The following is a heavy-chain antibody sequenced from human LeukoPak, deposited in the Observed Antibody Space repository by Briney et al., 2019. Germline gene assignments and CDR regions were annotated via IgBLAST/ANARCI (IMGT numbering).Heavy chain of an antibody. CDR1: GFTFSSYW. CDR3: ARGAYGDYGFYAFDI. D-gene: IGHD4-17*01. V-gene: IGHV3-74*01. J-gene: IGHJ3*02. Sequence: GGSLRLSCAASGFTFSSYWMHWVRQAPGKGLVWVSRINSDGSSTSYADSVKGRFTISRDNAKNMLYLQMNSLRAEDTAVYYCARGAYGDYGFYAFDIWGQGTMVTVSS. CDR2: INSDGSST.